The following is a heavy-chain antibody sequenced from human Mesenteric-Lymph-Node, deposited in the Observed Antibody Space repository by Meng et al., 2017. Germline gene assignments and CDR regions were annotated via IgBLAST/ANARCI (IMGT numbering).Heavy chain of an antibody. CDR2: IRSRSNAYAT. D-gene: IGHD3-3*01. J-gene: IGHJ4*02. CDR1: GFAFSGST. V-gene: IGHV3-73*01. CDR3: STSVFGVSVVNY. Sequence: GESLKISCSAPGFAFSGSTLHWVRQAPGQGLEWVGRIRSRSNAYATVYPASVKGRFTISRDDSKNTAYLQMDGLETEDTAVYYCSTSVFGVSVVNYWGRGTLVTVSS.